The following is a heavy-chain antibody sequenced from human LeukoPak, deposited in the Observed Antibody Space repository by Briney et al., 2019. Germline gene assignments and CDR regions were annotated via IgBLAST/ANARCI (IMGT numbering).Heavy chain of an antibody. D-gene: IGHD4-17*01. CDR3: ARGGDVYYYYMDV. Sequence: GASVKVSCKASGYTFTGYYMHWVRQGPGQGLEWMGRINPNSGGTNYAQKFQGRVTMTRDTSISTAYMELSRLRSDDTAVYYCARGGDVYYYYMDVWGKGTTVTVSS. CDR1: GYTFTGYY. CDR2: INPNSGGT. J-gene: IGHJ6*03. V-gene: IGHV1-2*06.